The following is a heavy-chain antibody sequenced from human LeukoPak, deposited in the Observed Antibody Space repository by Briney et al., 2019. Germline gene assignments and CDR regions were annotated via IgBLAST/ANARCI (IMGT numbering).Heavy chain of an antibody. D-gene: IGHD5-18*01. CDR2: INHSGST. CDR1: GGSISSYY. J-gene: IGHJ4*02. V-gene: IGHV4-34*01. CDR3: ARGQKVDTAMLPYFDY. Sequence: PSETLSLTCTVSGGSISSYYWSWIRQPPGMGLEWIGEINHSGSTNYNPSLKSRATISVDTSKNQFSLRLSSMTAADTAMYYCARGQKVDTAMLPYFDYWGQGTLVTVSS.